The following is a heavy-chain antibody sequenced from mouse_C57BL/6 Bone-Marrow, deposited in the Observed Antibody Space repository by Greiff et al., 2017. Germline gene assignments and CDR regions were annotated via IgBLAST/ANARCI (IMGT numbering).Heavy chain of an antibody. CDR3: ERDRWGISTVGGGYFDY. CDR2: ISDGGSYT. CDR1: GFTFSSYA. Sequence: EVKVVESGGGLVKPGGSLKLSCAASGFTFSSYAMSWVRQTPEKRLEWVATISDGGSYTYYPDNVKGRFTISRDNAKNNLYLQMSHLKSEDTAMYYGERDRWGISTVGGGYFDYWGQGTTLTVSS. J-gene: IGHJ2*01. D-gene: IGHD1-1*01. V-gene: IGHV5-4*01.